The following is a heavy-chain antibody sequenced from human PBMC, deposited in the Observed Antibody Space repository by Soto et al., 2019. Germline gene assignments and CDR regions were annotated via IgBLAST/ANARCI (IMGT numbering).Heavy chain of an antibody. CDR3: AKDTYYHDSSGYYVFDH. D-gene: IGHD3-22*01. V-gene: IGHV3-30*18. J-gene: IGHJ4*02. CDR1: GFTFSSYG. CDR2: ISYDGNNE. Sequence: QVQLVESGGGVVQPGRSLSLSCTASGFTFSSYGMHWVRQTPGMGLEWVAHISYDGNNEHYTDSVKGRFTISRDNSKNTVYLQMNSLRTEDTALYYCAKDTYYHDSSGYYVFDHWGQGTPVTVSS.